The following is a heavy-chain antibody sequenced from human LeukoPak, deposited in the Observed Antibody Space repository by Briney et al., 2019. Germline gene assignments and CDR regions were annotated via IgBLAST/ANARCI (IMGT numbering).Heavy chain of an antibody. CDR2: ISFDESIK. J-gene: IGHJ6*02. CDR1: GFTFSRCG. CDR3: ARDRERTTLNYGMEV. V-gene: IGHV3-30*03. Sequence: PGGSLRLSCAASGFTFSRCGLHWVRQAPGKGLEWVTVISFDESIKYYGDSVKGRFTIYRDNSKNTVYLQMSSLRADDTAVYYCARDRERTTLNYGMEVWGQGTTVTVSS. D-gene: IGHD5-24*01.